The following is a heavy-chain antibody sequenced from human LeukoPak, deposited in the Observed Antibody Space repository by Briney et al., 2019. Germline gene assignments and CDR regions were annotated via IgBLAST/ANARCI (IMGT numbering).Heavy chain of an antibody. V-gene: IGHV4-34*01. Sequence: SETLSLTCTVSGGSISSYYWSWIRQPPGKGLEWIGEINHSGSTNYNPSLKSRVTVSVDTSKNQFSLKLSSVTAADTAVYYCARPQGEPARRTPPRVADFWSGYYRYWYFDLWGRGTLVTVSS. CDR2: INHSGST. D-gene: IGHD3-3*01. CDR1: GGSISSYY. CDR3: ARPQGEPARRTPPRVADFWSGYYRYWYFDL. J-gene: IGHJ2*01.